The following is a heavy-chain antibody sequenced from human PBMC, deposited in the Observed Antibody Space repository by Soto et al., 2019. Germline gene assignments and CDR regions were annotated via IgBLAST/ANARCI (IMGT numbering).Heavy chain of an antibody. CDR2: IYHSGST. V-gene: IGHV4-4*02. CDR3: ARDPDGDIPINY. J-gene: IGHJ4*02. CDR1: GLSISRSYW. Sequence: PSETLSLTCAFSGLSISRSYWWSWVRQPPGKGLEWIGEIYHSGSTNYNPSLKSRVTISIDKSKNQFSLKLSSVTAADTAVYYCARDPDGDIPINYWGQG. D-gene: IGHD4-17*01.